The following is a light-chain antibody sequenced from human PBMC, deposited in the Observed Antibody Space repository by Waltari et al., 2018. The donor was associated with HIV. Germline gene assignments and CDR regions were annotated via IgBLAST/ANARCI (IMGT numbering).Light chain of an antibody. CDR2: KDN. CDR3: ESADDSADHWV. CDR1: ALPQQF. V-gene: IGLV3-25*03. Sequence: SYELTQPPSVSVSPGQTARLTCSGDALPQQFAYWYQQKAGQAPWMVIYKDNKRPSGIPDRCAGSMSGTTVTLIISGVQPEDEADYYCESADDSADHWVFGGGTKLSVL. J-gene: IGLJ3*02.